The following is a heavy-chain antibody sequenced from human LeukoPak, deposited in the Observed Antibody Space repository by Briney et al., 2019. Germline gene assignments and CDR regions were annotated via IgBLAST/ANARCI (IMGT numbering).Heavy chain of an antibody. Sequence: SETLSLTCAVYGGSFSGYYWSWIRQPPGKGLEWIGEINHSGSTNYNPSLKSRVTISVDTSKNQSSLKLTSMTAADTAVYHCARGGEGYNYVYWGQGTLVTVSS. J-gene: IGHJ4*02. CDR3: ARGGEGYNYVY. CDR2: INHSGST. D-gene: IGHD5-24*01. V-gene: IGHV4-34*01. CDR1: GGSFSGYY.